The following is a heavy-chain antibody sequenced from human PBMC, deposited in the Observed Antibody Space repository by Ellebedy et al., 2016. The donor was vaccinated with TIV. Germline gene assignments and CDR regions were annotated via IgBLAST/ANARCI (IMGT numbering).Heavy chain of an antibody. CDR3: ARELGGSGGSDFDY. CDR1: EFTFSTYH. CDR2: IWYDGTAK. V-gene: IGHV3-33*01. Sequence: PGGSLRLSCAASEFTFSTYHMHWVRQAPGKGLEWVAVIWYDGTAKFYAESVKGRFTISRDNSQNTLSLEMNSLRADDTALYYCARELGGSGGSDFDYWGQGTLVTVSS. D-gene: IGHD2-15*01. J-gene: IGHJ4*02.